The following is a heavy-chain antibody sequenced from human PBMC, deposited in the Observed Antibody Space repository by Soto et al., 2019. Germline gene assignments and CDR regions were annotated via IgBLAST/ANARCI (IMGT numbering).Heavy chain of an antibody. CDR3: AKSHRQVVVDFDY. CDR1: GFTFSSYP. V-gene: IGHV3-23*01. D-gene: IGHD3-22*01. Sequence: EVQLLESGGGLVQPGGSLRLSCAASGFTFSSYPMSWVRQAPGKGLEWVSVISGSRGITYYADSVKGRFTISRDNSKNTLYLQMNSLRAEDTAIYYCAKSHRQVVVDFDYWGQGTLVTVSS. J-gene: IGHJ4*02. CDR2: ISGSRGIT.